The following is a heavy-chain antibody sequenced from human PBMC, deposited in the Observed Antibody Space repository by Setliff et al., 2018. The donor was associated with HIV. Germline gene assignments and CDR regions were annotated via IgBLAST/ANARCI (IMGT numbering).Heavy chain of an antibody. D-gene: IGHD6-19*01. Sequence: GGSLRLSCAVSGFTFSSYAMHWVRQAPGKGLECVSTISSNGGSTYYANFVKGRFTISRDNSKNTLYLQMGSLRAEDMAVYYCARSNGQWLKNWFDPWGQGTLVTVSS. CDR1: GFTFSSYA. V-gene: IGHV3-64*01. CDR2: ISSNGGST. J-gene: IGHJ5*02. CDR3: ARSNGQWLKNWFDP.